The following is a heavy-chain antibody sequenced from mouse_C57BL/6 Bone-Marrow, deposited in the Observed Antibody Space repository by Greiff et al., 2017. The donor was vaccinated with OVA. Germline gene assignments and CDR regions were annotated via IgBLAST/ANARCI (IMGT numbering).Heavy chain of an antibody. Sequence: VQLQQSGAELVKPGASVKMSCKASGYTFTSYWITWVKQRPGQGLEWIGDIYPGSGSTNYNEKFKSKATLTVDTSSSTAYMQLSSLTSEDSAVYYCAREGSYSNFYYFDYWGQGTTLTVSS. D-gene: IGHD2-5*01. V-gene: IGHV1-55*01. J-gene: IGHJ2*01. CDR2: IYPGSGST. CDR3: AREGSYSNFYYFDY. CDR1: GYTFTSYW.